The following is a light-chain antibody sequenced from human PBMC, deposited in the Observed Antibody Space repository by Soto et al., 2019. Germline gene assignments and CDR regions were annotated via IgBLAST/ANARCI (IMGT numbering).Light chain of an antibody. V-gene: IGLV2-23*01. CDR2: EGT. CDR1: SSDVGSYNL. J-gene: IGLJ2*01. Sequence: QSALTQPASLSGSPGQSNTISCTGTSSDVGSYNLVSWYQQHPGKAPKLMIYEGTKRPSGVSNRFSGSKSGNTASLTISGLQAEDEADYYCCSYARTSTLLFGGGTKLTVL. CDR3: CSYARTSTLL.